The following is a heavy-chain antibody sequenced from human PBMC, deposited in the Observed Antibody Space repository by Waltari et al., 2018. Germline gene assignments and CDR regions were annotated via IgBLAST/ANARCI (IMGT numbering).Heavy chain of an antibody. J-gene: IGHJ4*02. Sequence: QVQLVQSGAEVKKPGASVKVSCKASGYTCTSYDINWVRQATGQGLEWMGWMNPNSGNTGYAQKFQGRVTITRNTSISTAYMELSSLRSEDTAVYYCARRYYGSGSYYFGYWGQGTLVTVSS. CDR1: GYTCTSYD. V-gene: IGHV1-8*03. CDR2: MNPNSGNT. CDR3: ARRYYGSGSYYFGY. D-gene: IGHD3-10*01.